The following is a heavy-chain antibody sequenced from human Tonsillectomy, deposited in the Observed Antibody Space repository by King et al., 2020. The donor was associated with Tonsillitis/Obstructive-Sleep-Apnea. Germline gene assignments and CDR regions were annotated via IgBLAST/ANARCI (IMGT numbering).Heavy chain of an antibody. Sequence: QLVQSGSELKKPGASVKVSCKASGYTFTTYAMNWVRQAPGQGLEWMGWINTNTGNPTYAQGFTGRFVFSLDTSVSTAYLQISSLKAEDTAVYYCARDYCSGGSCYYYMDVWGKGTTVTVSS. D-gene: IGHD2-15*01. CDR2: INTNTGNP. CDR1: GYTFTTYA. J-gene: IGHJ6*03. V-gene: IGHV7-4-1*02. CDR3: ARDYCSGGSCYYYMDV.